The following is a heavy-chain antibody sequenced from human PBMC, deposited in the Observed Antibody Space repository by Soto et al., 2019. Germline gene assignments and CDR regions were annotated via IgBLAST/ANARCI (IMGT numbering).Heavy chain of an antibody. V-gene: IGHV3-23*01. Sequence: GGSLRLSCAASGFTFSSYAMSWVRQAPGKGLEWVSAISGSGGSTYYADSVKGRFTISRDNSKNTLYLQMNSLRAEDTAVYYCAKDYLGYCSSTSCYQRTKRGAFDYWGQGTLVTVSS. J-gene: IGHJ4*02. D-gene: IGHD2-2*01. CDR2: ISGSGGST. CDR1: GFTFSSYA. CDR3: AKDYLGYCSSTSCYQRTKRGAFDY.